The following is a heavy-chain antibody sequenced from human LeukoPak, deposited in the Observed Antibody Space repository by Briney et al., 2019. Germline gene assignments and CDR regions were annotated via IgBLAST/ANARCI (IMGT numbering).Heavy chain of an antibody. CDR3: ASGLGFCSGSDCTNLVKDYYYGMNV. CDR2: IIPIFGTA. J-gene: IGHJ6*02. V-gene: IGHV1-69*05. CDR1: GGTFSSYA. Sequence: SVKVSCKASGGTFSSYAISWVRQAPGQGLEWMGGIIPIFGTANYAQKFQGRVTITTDESTSTAYMELSSLRSEDTAVYYCASGLGFCSGSDCTNLVKDYYYGMNVWGQGTTVTVSS. D-gene: IGHD2-15*01.